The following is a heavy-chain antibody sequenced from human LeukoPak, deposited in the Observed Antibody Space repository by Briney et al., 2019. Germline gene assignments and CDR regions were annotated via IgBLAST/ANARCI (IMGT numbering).Heavy chain of an antibody. CDR1: GYTFTGYC. D-gene: IGHD3-22*01. CDR3: ASPAPYYDNSGYYPLDY. CDR2: IDSNNGGT. V-gene: IGHV1-2*02. Sequence: ASVKVSCKASGYTFTGYCMHWVRQAPGQGLEWMGWIDSNNGGTNYAQKFQGRVTMTRDTSISTAYMELSSLRSDDTAVYYCASPAPYYDNSGYYPLDYWGQGTLVTVSS. J-gene: IGHJ4*02.